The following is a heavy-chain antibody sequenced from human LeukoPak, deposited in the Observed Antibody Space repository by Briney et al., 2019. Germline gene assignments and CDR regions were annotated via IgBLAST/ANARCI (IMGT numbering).Heavy chain of an antibody. D-gene: IGHD5-12*01. Sequence: PGRSLRLSCAASGFIFSNYGMHWVRPAPGKGLEWVAFISYDGSDKYYADSVKGRFAISRDNSKSSLYLQMNSLRADDTALYYCAAGIVATGDNYFDNWGQGTLVTVSS. CDR3: AAGIVATGDNYFDN. CDR2: ISYDGSDK. V-gene: IGHV3-30*03. J-gene: IGHJ4*02. CDR1: GFIFSNYG.